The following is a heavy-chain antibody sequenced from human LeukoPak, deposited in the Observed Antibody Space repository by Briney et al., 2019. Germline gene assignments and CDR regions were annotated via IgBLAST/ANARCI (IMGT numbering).Heavy chain of an antibody. V-gene: IGHV3-20*04. Sequence: GGSLSLSCAASGFTFDDYGMSWVRQAPGKRLEWVSGINWNGGSTGYADSVKGRFTISRDNAKNSLYLQMNSLRAEDTALYYCASSLRGTRGSYPSYFDYWGQGTLVTVSS. CDR3: ASSLRGTRGSYPSYFDY. D-gene: IGHD1-26*01. CDR1: GFTFDDYG. CDR2: INWNGGST. J-gene: IGHJ4*02.